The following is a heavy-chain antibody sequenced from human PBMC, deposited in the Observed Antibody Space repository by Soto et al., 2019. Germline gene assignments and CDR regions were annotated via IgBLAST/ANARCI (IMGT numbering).Heavy chain of an antibody. Sequence: EVQLLESGGGLVQPGGSLRLSCEASGLTFSDYAMSWVRQAPGRGLEWVSGIVGSGGSTYYVDSVMGRFTISKDISKNTLYLQMNSLRAEDTAVYYCVRGVRAPDFWGQGTLVTVSS. CDR1: GLTFSDYA. CDR3: VRGVRAPDF. V-gene: IGHV3-23*01. J-gene: IGHJ4*02. D-gene: IGHD3-22*01. CDR2: IVGSGGST.